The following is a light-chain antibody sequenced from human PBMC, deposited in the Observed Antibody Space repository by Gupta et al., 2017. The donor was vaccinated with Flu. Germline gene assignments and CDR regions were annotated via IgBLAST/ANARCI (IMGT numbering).Light chain of an antibody. CDR1: QSIGSS. V-gene: IGKV3-11*01. J-gene: IGKJ2*01. CDR3: QQRSSLPMVT. Sequence: VLTQSPAPLSLSPWETATLSCRASQSIGSSLDWYQNKRSQAPRLLMYDASPSDAGIPVRYSGSGCGTDFALTLSIRELEDLAVCFCQQRSSLPMVTFGQGTELEIK. CDR2: DAS.